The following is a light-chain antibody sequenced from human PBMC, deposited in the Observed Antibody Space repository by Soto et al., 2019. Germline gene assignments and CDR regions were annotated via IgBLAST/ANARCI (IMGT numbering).Light chain of an antibody. J-gene: IGKJ4*01. CDR3: QQYNNWPPLT. CDR2: GAS. V-gene: IGKV3-15*01. CDR1: QSISSK. Sequence: EIVMTQSPATLSVSPGERATLSCRASQSISSKLAWYQPKPGQAPRLVIYGASTRANGIPARFSGSGSGTELTLTISSLQSEDFAVYYCQQYNNWPPLTFGGGTKVDIK.